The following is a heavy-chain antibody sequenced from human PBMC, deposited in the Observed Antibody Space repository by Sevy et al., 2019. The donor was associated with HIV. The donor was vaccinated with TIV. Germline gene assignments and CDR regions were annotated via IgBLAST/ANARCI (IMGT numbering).Heavy chain of an antibody. CDR3: GRDESNDFWSGPNGMDV. Sequence: GGSLRLSCAASGFTFSSYSMNWVRQAPGKGLEWVSYISSSSSTIYYADSVKGRFTISRENAKNSLYLQMNSLRDEDTAVYYCGRDESNDFWSGPNGMDVWGQGTTVTVSS. V-gene: IGHV3-48*02. CDR1: GFTFSSYS. D-gene: IGHD3-3*01. CDR2: ISSSSSTI. J-gene: IGHJ6*02.